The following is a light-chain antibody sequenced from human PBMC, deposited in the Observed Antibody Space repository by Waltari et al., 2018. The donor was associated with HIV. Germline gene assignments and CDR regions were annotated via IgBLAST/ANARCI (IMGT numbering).Light chain of an antibody. CDR2: EVS. V-gene: IGLV2-23*02. Sequence: QSALTQHASVSGPPGQSITIPCTGTSSDDGCYDLGSWYPKYPGKPPKLMIYEVSKRPSGVSNRFSGSKSGNTASLTISGLQTEDEAEYYCCSYATDRNFVFGGGTQLTVL. CDR3: CSYATDRNFV. J-gene: IGLJ7*01. CDR1: SSDDGCYDL.